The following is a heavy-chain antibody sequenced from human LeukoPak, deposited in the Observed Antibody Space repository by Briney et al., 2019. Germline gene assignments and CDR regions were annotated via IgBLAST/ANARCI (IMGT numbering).Heavy chain of an antibody. CDR2: IKQDGSKK. V-gene: IGHV3-7*04. CDR1: GFPFSSYW. J-gene: IGHJ4*02. CDR3: TRVGYIDEGIDS. D-gene: IGHD5-18*01. Sequence: GGSLRLSCVASGFPFSSYWMTWVRQAPGKGLEWVANIKQDGSKKSNVDSVKGRFTISRDNAKNSLYLQINSLRAEDTAIYYCTRVGYIDEGIDSWGQGTLVTVSS.